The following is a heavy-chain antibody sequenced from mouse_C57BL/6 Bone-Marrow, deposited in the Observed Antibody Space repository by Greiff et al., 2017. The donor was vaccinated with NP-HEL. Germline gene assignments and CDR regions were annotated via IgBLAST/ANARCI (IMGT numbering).Heavy chain of an antibody. J-gene: IGHJ3*01. CDR3: ARSRGALAY. CDR2: IYPRSGNT. Sequence: QVQLQQSGAELARPGASVKLSCKASGYTFTSYGISWVKQRTGQGLEWIGEIYPRSGNTYYNEKFKGKATLTADKSSSTAYMALRSLTSEDSAVYFCARSRGALAYWGQGTLVTVSA. CDR1: GYTFTSYG. V-gene: IGHV1-81*01. D-gene: IGHD3-1*01.